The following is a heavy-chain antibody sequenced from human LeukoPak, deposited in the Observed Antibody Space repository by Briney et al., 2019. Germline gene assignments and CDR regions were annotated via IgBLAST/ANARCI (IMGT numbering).Heavy chain of an antibody. D-gene: IGHD3-3*01. CDR1: GFNYSSYT. Sequence: GGSLRHSCAASGFNYSSYTMNWVRQAPGMGLEWLSYIIASRGITYYADSVKGRFTISRDNAKNSLYLQMNSLRAEDTAVYYCVRGSLASGVVVYYYYYLDVWGKGTTVTVSS. CDR2: IIASRGIT. V-gene: IGHV3-48*01. J-gene: IGHJ6*03. CDR3: VRGSLASGVVVYYYYYLDV.